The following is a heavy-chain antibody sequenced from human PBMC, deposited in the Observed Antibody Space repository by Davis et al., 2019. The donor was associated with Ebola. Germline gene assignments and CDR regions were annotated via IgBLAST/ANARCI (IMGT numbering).Heavy chain of an antibody. D-gene: IGHD4-17*01. CDR2: ISGSGGST. J-gene: IGHJ4*02. V-gene: IGHV3-23*01. Sequence: PGGSLRLSCAASGFTFSSYAMSWVRQAPGKGLEWVSAISGSGGSTYYADSVKGRFTISRDNSKNTLYLQMNTLRAEDTAVYYCAKDKGQGADYGDYYDSWGQGTLVTVSS. CDR3: AKDKGQGADYGDYYDS. CDR1: GFTFSSYA.